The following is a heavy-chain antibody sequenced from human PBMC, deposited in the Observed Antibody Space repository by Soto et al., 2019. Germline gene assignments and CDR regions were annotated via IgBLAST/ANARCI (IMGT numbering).Heavy chain of an antibody. Sequence: GGSLRLSCAASGFTFSSYAMHWVRQAPGKGLEWVAVISYDGSNKYYADSVKGRFTISRDNSKNTLYLQMNSLRAEDTAVYYSARDDYGDYPNNLDYWGQGTLVTVSS. D-gene: IGHD4-17*01. CDR2: ISYDGSNK. J-gene: IGHJ4*02. CDR1: GFTFSSYA. V-gene: IGHV3-30-3*01. CDR3: ARDDYGDYPNNLDY.